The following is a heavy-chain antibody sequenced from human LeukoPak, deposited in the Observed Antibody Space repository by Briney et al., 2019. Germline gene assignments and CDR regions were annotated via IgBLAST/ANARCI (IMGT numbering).Heavy chain of an antibody. D-gene: IGHD2-15*01. CDR3: AKYENFCSGFSCYKDQSDY. Sequence: GGSLRLSCAASGFTFSSYGMHWVRQAPGKGLEWVAVISYDGSNKYYADSVKGRFTISRDNSKNTVYLHMSSLRAEDTAVYHCAKYENFCSGFSCYKDQSDYWGQGTLVTVSS. CDR2: ISYDGSNK. CDR1: GFTFSSYG. J-gene: IGHJ4*02. V-gene: IGHV3-30*18.